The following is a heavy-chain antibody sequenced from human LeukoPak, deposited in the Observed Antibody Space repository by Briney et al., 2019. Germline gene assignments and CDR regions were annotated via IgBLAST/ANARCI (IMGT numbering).Heavy chain of an antibody. CDR3: ARVHRTGWVVDAFDI. V-gene: IGHV3-30-3*01. J-gene: IGHJ3*02. D-gene: IGHD3/OR15-3a*01. CDR1: GFIFSTYA. Sequence: GRSLRLSCAASGFIFSTYAMHWVRQAPGTGLEWVAVISYDGSNSYYADSVKGRFTISRDNSKNTLYLQMNSLRPEDTAVYYCARVHRTGWVVDAFDIWGQGTMVTVSS. CDR2: ISYDGSNS.